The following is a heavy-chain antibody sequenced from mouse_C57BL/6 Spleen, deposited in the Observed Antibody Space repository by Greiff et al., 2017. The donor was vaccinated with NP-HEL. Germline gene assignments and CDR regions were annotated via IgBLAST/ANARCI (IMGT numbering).Heavy chain of an antibody. D-gene: IGHD2-5*01. V-gene: IGHV1-72*01. CDR1: GYTFTSYW. Sequence: QVQLQQPGAELVKPGASVKLSCKASGYTFTSYWMHWVKQRPGRGLGWIGRIDPNSGGTKYNEKFKSKATLTVDKPSSTAYMQLSSLTSEDSAVYYCARYDYSNYDAMDYWGQGTSVTVSS. CDR3: ARYDYSNYDAMDY. CDR2: IDPNSGGT. J-gene: IGHJ4*01.